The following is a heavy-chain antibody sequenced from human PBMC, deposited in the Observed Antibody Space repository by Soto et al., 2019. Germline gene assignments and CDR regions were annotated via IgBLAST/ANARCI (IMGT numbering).Heavy chain of an antibody. CDR2: ISGSGTDT. V-gene: IGHV3-23*01. CDR1: GFMFGSYA. CDR3: AKDLLSYYYYGMDA. D-gene: IGHD3-10*01. Sequence: EVQLLESGGGLVQPGGSLRLSCAASGFMFGSYAMSWVRQAPGKGLEWVSGISGSGTDTYYADAVKGRVTISRDNAKNTLYLQMNGLRAEDTAIYYCAKDLLSYYYYGMDAWGQGTTVTVSS. J-gene: IGHJ6*02.